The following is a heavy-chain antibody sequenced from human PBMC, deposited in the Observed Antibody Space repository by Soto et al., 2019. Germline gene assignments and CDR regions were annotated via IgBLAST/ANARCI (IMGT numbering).Heavy chain of an antibody. CDR1: GGSISSYY. D-gene: IGHD2-15*01. CDR2: IYHSGST. V-gene: IGHV4-59*12. CDR3: ARVRYCSGGSCYRGRLFDY. J-gene: IGHJ4*02. Sequence: SSETLSLTCTVSGGSISSYYWSWIRQPPGKGLEWIGEIYHSGSTNYNPSLKSRVTISVDKSKNQFSLKLSSVTAADTAVYYCARVRYCSGGSCYRGRLFDYWGQGTLVTVSS.